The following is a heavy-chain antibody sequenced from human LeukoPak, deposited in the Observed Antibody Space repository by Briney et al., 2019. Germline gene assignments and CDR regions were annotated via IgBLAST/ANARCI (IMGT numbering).Heavy chain of an antibody. Sequence: SETLSLTCAVYGGSFSGYYWSWIRQPPGKGLEWIGEINHSGSTNYNPSLKSRVTISVDTSKNQFSLKLSSVTAADTAVYYCARDRYDFWSGYYYYYYGMDVWGQGTTVTVSS. J-gene: IGHJ6*02. CDR3: ARDRYDFWSGYYYYYYGMDV. D-gene: IGHD3-3*01. V-gene: IGHV4-34*01. CDR1: GGSFSGYY. CDR2: INHSGST.